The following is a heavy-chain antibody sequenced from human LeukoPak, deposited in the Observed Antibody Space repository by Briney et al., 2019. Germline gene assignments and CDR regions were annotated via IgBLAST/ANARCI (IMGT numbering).Heavy chain of an antibody. J-gene: IGHJ4*02. CDR1: GFTFSDYY. CDR3: ARDKEGGYGYLRVGGGTLDY. D-gene: IGHD5-18*01. CDR2: ISSSGSTI. V-gene: IGHV3-11*01. Sequence: PGGSLRLSCAASGFTFSDYYMSWIRQAPGKGLEWVSYISSSGSTIYYADSVKGRFTISRDNAKNSLYLQMNSLRAEDTAVYYCARDKEGGYGYLRVGGGTLDYWGQGTLVTVSS.